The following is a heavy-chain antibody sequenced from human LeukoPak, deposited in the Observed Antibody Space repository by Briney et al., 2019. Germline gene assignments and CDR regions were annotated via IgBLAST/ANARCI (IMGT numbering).Heavy chain of an antibody. CDR2: IESGGST. CDR3: AKRVGYGYGIDI. J-gene: IGHJ3*02. V-gene: IGHV3-53*01. CDR1: GFTVSSND. Sequence: GGSLRLSCAASGFTVSSNDMSWVRQAPGKGLEWVSIIESGGSTYYADSVKGRFTISRDNSKSTVFLQMNSLRAEDTAFYYCAKRVGYGYGIDIWGPGAMVTVSS. D-gene: IGHD4-17*01.